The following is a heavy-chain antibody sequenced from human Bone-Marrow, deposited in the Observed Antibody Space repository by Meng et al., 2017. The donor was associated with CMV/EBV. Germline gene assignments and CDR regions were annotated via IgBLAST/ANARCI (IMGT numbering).Heavy chain of an antibody. V-gene: IGHV3-21*01. J-gene: IGHJ4*02. CDR3: ARDDYDILTGYGY. D-gene: IGHD3-9*01. CDR2: ISSGSSYI. Sequence: GESLKISCAASGFTFSSYSMTWVRQAPGKGLEWVSSISSGSSYIYYADSVKGRFTISRDNAKNPLCLQMNSLRAEDTAVYYCARDDYDILTGYGYWGQGTLVTVSS. CDR1: GFTFSSYS.